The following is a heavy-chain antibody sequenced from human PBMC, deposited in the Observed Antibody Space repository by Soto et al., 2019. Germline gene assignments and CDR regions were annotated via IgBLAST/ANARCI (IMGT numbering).Heavy chain of an antibody. CDR2: IYSGGST. V-gene: IGHV3-66*01. Sequence: EVQLVESGGGLVQPGGSLRLSCAASGFTVSSNYMSWVRQAPGKGLEWVSVIYSGGSTYYADSVKGRFTISRDNSKNTLYLQMNSLRAEDTAVYYCAREISYDSPFDYWGQGTLVSVSS. CDR3: AREISYDSPFDY. CDR1: GFTVSSNY. J-gene: IGHJ4*02. D-gene: IGHD5-12*01.